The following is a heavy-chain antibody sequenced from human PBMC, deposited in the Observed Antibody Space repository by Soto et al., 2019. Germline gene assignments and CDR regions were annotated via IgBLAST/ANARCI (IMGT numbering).Heavy chain of an antibody. J-gene: IGHJ4*02. D-gene: IGHD2-2*01. CDR1: GGSISSYY. CDR2: IYYSGST. CDR3: AVVVPARFDY. Sequence: NPSETLSLTCTVSGGSISSYYCSWIRQPPGKGLEWIGYIYYSGSTYYNPSLKSRVTISVDTSKNQFSLKLSSVTAADTAVYYCAVVVPARFDYWGQGTLVTSPQ. V-gene: IGHV4-59*01.